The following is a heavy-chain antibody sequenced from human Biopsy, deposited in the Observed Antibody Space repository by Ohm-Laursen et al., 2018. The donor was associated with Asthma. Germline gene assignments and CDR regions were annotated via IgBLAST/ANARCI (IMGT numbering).Heavy chain of an antibody. CDR2: IYSGGST. CDR1: GFTVSRDH. CDR3: ARQPIAEPGTTFYYYYGMDV. Sequence: SLRLSCAASGFTVSRDHMFWVRQAPGKGLEWVSVIYSGGSTYYADSVKGRFTISRDSSKNTLFLQMDSLRAEDTAVYYCARQPIAEPGTTFYYYYGMDVWGQGTTVTVSS. D-gene: IGHD6-13*01. V-gene: IGHV3-53*01. J-gene: IGHJ6*02.